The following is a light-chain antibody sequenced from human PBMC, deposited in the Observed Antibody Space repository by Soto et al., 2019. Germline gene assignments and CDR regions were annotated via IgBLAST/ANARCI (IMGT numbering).Light chain of an antibody. CDR3: QQSYSTPIT. Sequence: DIQMTQSPSSLSASVGDRVTITCRASQSISSWLAWYQQKPGKAPKLLIYDASSSESGVPSRFSGSGSGTDFTLTISSLQPEDFATYYCQQSYSTPITFGQGTRLEIK. V-gene: IGKV1-39*01. CDR1: QSISSW. J-gene: IGKJ5*01. CDR2: DAS.